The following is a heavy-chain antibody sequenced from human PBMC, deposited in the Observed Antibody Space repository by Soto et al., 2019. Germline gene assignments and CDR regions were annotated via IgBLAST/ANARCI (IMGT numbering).Heavy chain of an antibody. Sequence: QVQLMQSGAEVKKPGASVKVSCKASGDTFTDYYIHWVRQAPGQGLEWMGTVNPSGGHTTYAQHFLGRVTMTRDTSTSTIDMELTSLTSDDTAIYYCARGGHVVVVTAALDYWGQGTLVTVSS. CDR3: ARGGHVVVVTAALDY. D-gene: IGHD2-21*02. V-gene: IGHV1-46*01. J-gene: IGHJ4*02. CDR2: VNPSGGHT. CDR1: GDTFTDYY.